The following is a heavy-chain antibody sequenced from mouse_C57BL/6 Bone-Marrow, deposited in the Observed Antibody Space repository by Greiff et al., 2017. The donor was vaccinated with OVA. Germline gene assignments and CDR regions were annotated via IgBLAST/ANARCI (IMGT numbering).Heavy chain of an antibody. CDR2: IDPSDSYT. V-gene: IGHV1-59*01. Sequence: QVQLQQPGAELVRPGTSVKLSCKASGYTFTSYWMHWVKQRPGQGLEWIGVIDPSDSYTNYNQKFKGKATLTVDTSSSTAYMQLSSLTSEDSAVYYCARSGYPGAWFAYWGQGTLVTVSA. CDR1: GYTFTSYW. J-gene: IGHJ3*01. CDR3: ARSGYPGAWFAY. D-gene: IGHD1-2*01.